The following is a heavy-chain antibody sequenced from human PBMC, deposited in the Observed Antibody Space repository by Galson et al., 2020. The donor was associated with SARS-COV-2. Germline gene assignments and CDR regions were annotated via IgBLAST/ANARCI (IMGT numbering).Heavy chain of an antibody. J-gene: IGHJ4*02. Sequence: GGSLRLYCAASGLTFSHYRMPWVRQVPGKGLEWVANINQDGSEKKCVDSVKGRFTISRDNAKNSLFLQLNSMRDDDPAVYYGGREGGGAIGASTMGYWGQGTLVTVSS. CDR2: INQDGSEK. D-gene: IGHD1-26*01. CDR3: GREGGGAIGASTMGY. CDR1: GLTFSHYR. V-gene: IGHV3-7*01.